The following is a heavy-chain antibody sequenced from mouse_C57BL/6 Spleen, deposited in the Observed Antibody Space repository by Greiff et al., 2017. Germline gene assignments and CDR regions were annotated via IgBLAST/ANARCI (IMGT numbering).Heavy chain of an antibody. CDR3: ATNYYSNYVSFDY. D-gene: IGHD2-5*01. CDR1: GYTFTSYW. J-gene: IGHJ2*01. Sequence: QVQLQQSGAELAKPGASVKLSCKASGYTFTSYWMHWVKQRPGQGLEWIGYINPSSGYTKYNQKFKDKATLTADQSSSTAYMQLISLTYEDSAVYYCATNYYSNYVSFDYWGQGTTLTVSS. V-gene: IGHV1-7*01. CDR2: INPSSGYT.